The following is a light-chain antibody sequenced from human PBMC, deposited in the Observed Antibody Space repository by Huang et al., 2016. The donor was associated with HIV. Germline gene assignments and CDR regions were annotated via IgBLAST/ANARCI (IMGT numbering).Light chain of an antibody. Sequence: IRMTQSPSSLSASTGDRVTIPCRANQDINNFLACYQQRPGSVPKLLIYAASTLQSGVPSRFSGNGSGTDFTLTIGCLHSEDVATYYCQQYDIHPLTFGPGTRVDMK. V-gene: IGKV1-8*01. CDR2: AAS. CDR1: QDINNF. CDR3: QQYDIHPLT. J-gene: IGKJ3*01.